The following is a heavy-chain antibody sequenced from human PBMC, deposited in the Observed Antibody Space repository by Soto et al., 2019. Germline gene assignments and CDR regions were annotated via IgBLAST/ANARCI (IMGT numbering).Heavy chain of an antibody. CDR3: ALRAQGIHPSLIPYYYGMDV. V-gene: IGHV1-69*06. J-gene: IGHJ6*02. CDR2: IIPIFGTA. CDR1: GGTFSSYA. D-gene: IGHD5-18*01. Sequence: SVKVSCKASGGTFSSYAISWVRQAPGQGLEWMGGIIPIFGTANYAQKFQGRVTITADKSTSTAYMELSSLRSEDTAVYYCALRAQGIHPSLIPYYYGMDVWGQGTTVTVSS.